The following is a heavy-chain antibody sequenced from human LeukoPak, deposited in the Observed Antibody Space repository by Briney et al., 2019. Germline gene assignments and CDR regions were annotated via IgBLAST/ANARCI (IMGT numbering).Heavy chain of an antibody. CDR3: ARVASSSSWYIDY. V-gene: IGHV3-74*01. CDR1: GFTLSSYW. CDR2: INSDGSST. J-gene: IGHJ4*02. D-gene: IGHD6-13*01. Sequence: RAGGSLRLSCAASGFTLSSYWMHWVRQAPGKGLVWVSRINSDGSSTTYADSVKGRFTISRDNAKNTLYLQMNSLRAEDTAVYYCARVASSSSWYIDYWGQGTLVTVSS.